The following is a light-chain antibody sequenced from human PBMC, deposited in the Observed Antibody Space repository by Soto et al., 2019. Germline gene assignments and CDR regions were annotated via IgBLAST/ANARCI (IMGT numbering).Light chain of an antibody. V-gene: IGLV2-14*01. CDR2: DVG. CDR3: CSYTSSSTRV. J-gene: IGLJ1*01. CDR1: SSDVGGYNY. Sequence: QSALTQRASVSGSPGQSITISCTGTSSDVGGYNYVSWYQQHPGKAPKLMIYDVGNRPSGVSNRFSGSKSGNTASLTISGLQPEDEADYYCCSYTSSSTRVFGTGTKVTVL.